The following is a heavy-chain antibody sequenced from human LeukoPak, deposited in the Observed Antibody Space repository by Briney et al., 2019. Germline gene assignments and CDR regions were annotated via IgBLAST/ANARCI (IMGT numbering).Heavy chain of an antibody. J-gene: IGHJ4*02. D-gene: IGHD2-2*01. CDR1: KFTFDNYA. CDR2: ISSSGDIT. V-gene: IGHV3-23*01. Sequence: PGGSLRLSCAASKFTFDNYAMSWVRQAPGKGLEWVSSISSSGDITLYADSVKGRFTISRDNSNYALYLQMNSLRAEDAAVYYCASLQDCSSTSCYQLDYWGQGTLVTVSS. CDR3: ASLQDCSSTSCYQLDY.